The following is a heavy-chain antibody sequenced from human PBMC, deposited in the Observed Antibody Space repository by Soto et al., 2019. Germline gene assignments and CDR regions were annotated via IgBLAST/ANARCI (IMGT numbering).Heavy chain of an antibody. CDR3: ARDRGPSSGYYPYWFDP. D-gene: IGHD3-22*01. V-gene: IGHV1-69*14. J-gene: IGHJ5*02. Sequence: QVQLVQSGAEVKKPGSSVKVSCKASGGTFSSYAITWVRQAPGQGLEWMGGIIPIFGTANYAQKFQARVTITGDKSTSTAYVELSSMRSEDTAVYYCARDRGPSSGYYPYWFDPWGQGTLVTVSS. CDR1: GGTFSSYA. CDR2: IIPIFGTA.